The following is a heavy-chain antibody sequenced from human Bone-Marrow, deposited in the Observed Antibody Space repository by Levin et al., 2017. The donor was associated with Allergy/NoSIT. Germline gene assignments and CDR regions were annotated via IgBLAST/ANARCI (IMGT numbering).Heavy chain of an antibody. D-gene: IGHD2-2*01. Sequence: SETLSLTCDVSGFSISDGFYWGWIRQAPGKGLEWLASMYSTGSTYYNPSLKSRVTISVDTSQNQFSLKLRSVTAADTAVYYCAGVVSDIPAVSLAGWFGPWGQGTRVTVSS. V-gene: IGHV4-38-2*01. CDR3: AGVVSDIPAVSLAGWFGP. CDR2: MYSTGST. J-gene: IGHJ5*02. CDR1: GFSISDGFY.